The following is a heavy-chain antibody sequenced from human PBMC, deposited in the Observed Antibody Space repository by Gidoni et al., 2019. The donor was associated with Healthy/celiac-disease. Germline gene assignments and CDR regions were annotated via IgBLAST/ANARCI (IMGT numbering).Heavy chain of an antibody. V-gene: IGHV4-59*01. CDR2: IYYSWST. D-gene: IGHD3-3*01. Sequence: QVQLQESGSGLVKPAETLSLTCTVSGGSISSYYWSWIRQPPGKGLEWIGYIYYSWSTNYNPSLKSRVTISVDTSKNQFSLKLSSVTAADTAVYYCARGPTYYDFWSGYNSPHFDYWGQGTLVTVSS. CDR3: ARGPTYYDFWSGYNSPHFDY. J-gene: IGHJ4*02. CDR1: GGSISSYY.